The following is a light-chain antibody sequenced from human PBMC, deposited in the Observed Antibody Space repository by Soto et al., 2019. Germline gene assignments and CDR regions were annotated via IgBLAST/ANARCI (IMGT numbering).Light chain of an antibody. J-gene: IGLJ3*02. Sequence: QSVLTQPPSASGTPGRRVTILCSEARSSIGGKTVYWYQQLPGTAPKLLIYSNNQRPSGVPDRFSGSKSGTSASLAISGLQSEDEADYYCAAWDDSLNGWVFGGGTKLTVL. CDR2: SNN. CDR3: AAWDDSLNGWV. V-gene: IGLV1-44*01. CDR1: RSSIGGKT.